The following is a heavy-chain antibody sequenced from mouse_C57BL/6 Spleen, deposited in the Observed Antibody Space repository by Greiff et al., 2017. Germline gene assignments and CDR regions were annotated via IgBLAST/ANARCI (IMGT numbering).Heavy chain of an antibody. Sequence: EVKLEESGPGLVKPSQSLSLTCSVTGYSITSGYYWNWIRQFPGNKLEWMGYISYDGSNNYNPSLKNRISITRDTSKNQFFLKLNSVTTEDTATYYCARGDWSWYFDVWGTGTTVTVSS. D-gene: IGHD3-3*01. V-gene: IGHV3-6*01. CDR3: ARGDWSWYFDV. CDR2: ISYDGSN. CDR1: GYSITSGYY. J-gene: IGHJ1*03.